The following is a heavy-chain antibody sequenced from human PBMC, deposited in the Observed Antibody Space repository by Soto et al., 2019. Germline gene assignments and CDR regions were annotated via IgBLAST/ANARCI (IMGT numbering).Heavy chain of an antibody. V-gene: IGHV3-30-3*01. D-gene: IGHD2-15*01. Sequence: LRLSCAASGFTFSSYAMHWVRQAPGKGLEWVAVISYDGSNKYYADSVKGRFTISRDNSKNTLYLQMNSLRAEDTAVYYCARDGLAATHYYYYYGMDVWGQGTTVTVSS. J-gene: IGHJ6*02. CDR1: GFTFSSYA. CDR2: ISYDGSNK. CDR3: ARDGLAATHYYYYYGMDV.